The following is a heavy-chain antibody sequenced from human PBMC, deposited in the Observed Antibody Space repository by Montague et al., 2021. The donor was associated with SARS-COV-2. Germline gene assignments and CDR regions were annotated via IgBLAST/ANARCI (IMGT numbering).Heavy chain of an antibody. J-gene: IGHJ2*01. CDR2: IFGSGAGT. D-gene: IGHD2-8*01. CDR3: AKNGGSGSLVYWYSDL. CDR1: GFPFNTYT. Sequence: SLRLSCAASGFPFNTYTMTWVRQAPGKGLEWVSSIFGSGAGTYYADSVRGRFTISRDNSKNTLYLQLHGLRAEDTAVYYCAKNGGSGSLVYWYSDLWGRGTPVAVSS. V-gene: IGHV3-23*01.